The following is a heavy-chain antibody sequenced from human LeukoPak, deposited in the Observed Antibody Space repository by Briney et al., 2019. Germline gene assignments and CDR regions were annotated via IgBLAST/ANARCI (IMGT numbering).Heavy chain of an antibody. J-gene: IGHJ5*02. V-gene: IGHV3-23*01. Sequence: GGSLRLSCAASGFTFSSYAMSWVRQAPGKGLEWVSAISGSGGSTYYADSVKGRFTISRDNAKNSLYLQMNSLRAEDTAVYYCARETYCSGGSCYPAWGQGTLVTVSS. D-gene: IGHD2-15*01. CDR2: ISGSGGST. CDR1: GFTFSSYA. CDR3: ARETYCSGGSCYPA.